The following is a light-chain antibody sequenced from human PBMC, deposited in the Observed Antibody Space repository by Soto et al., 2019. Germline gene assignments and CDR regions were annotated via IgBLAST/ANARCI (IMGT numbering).Light chain of an antibody. J-gene: IGKJ3*01. V-gene: IGKV1-8*01. CDR1: QGISSY. CDR2: AAS. Sequence: IQMTQSPSSLSASTGDRVTITCRASQGISSYLAWYQQKPGKAPKLLIYAASTLQSGVPSRFSGSGSGTDFTLTISCLQSEDFATYYCQQYYSYPLTFGPGTKVDIK. CDR3: QQYYSYPLT.